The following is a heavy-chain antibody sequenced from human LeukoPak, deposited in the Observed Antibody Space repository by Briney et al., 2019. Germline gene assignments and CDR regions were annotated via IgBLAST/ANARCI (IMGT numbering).Heavy chain of an antibody. D-gene: IGHD3-3*01. V-gene: IGHV4-39*01. Sequence: SETLSLTCTVSGGSISSSSYYWGWIRQPPGKGLEWIGSIYYSGSTYYNPSLKSRVTISVDTSKNQFSLKLCSVTAADTAVYYCARHRTIFGVATRFDPWGQGTLVTVSS. J-gene: IGHJ5*02. CDR2: IYYSGST. CDR3: ARHRTIFGVATRFDP. CDR1: GGSISSSSYY.